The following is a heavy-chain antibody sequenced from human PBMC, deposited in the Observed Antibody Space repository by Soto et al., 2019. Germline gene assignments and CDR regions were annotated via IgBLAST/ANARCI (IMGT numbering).Heavy chain of an antibody. J-gene: IGHJ4*02. CDR1: GFSLSTSGAG. CDR2: ISWKDEK. Sequence: QITLKESGPTLVKPTQTLTVTCTFSGFSLSTSGAGVCWIRQSPGKAPEWLALISWKDEKRYNPGLKSRLTITKDTSENQVVITMTNLDPVDTAPYFCAHRYGGNYYRWYFESWGQGTLVTVSS. V-gene: IGHV2-5*01. CDR3: AHRYGGNYYRWYFES. D-gene: IGHD1-26*01.